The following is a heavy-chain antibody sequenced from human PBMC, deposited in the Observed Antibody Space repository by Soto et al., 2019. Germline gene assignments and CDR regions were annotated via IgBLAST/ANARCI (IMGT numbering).Heavy chain of an antibody. CDR3: ARDNLWGSSWNYFDY. CDR1: GASISSGGYY. D-gene: IGHD6-13*01. CDR2: IYYSGST. Sequence: SETLSLTCTLSGASISSGGYYWSWIRQHPGKGLEWIGYIYYSGSTNYNPSLKSRVTISVDTSKNQFSLKLTSVTAADTAVYYCARDNLWGSSWNYFDYWGQGTLVTVSS. V-gene: IGHV4-61*08. J-gene: IGHJ4*02.